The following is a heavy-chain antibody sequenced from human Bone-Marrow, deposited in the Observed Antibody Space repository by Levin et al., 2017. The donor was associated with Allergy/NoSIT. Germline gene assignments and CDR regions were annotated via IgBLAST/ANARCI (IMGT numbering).Heavy chain of an antibody. D-gene: IGHD2-21*01. CDR2: IYWNDDK. CDR1: GFSLSTSGVG. J-gene: IGHJ3*02. CDR3: AHMPPWGDNDAFDI. Sequence: KLSGPTLVKPTQTLTLTCTFSGFSLSTSGVGVGWIRQPPGKALEWLSIIYWNDDKRYSPSLKSRLTITKDTSKNQVVLTMTNMDPVDTATYYCAHMPPWGDNDAFDIWGQGTMVTVSS. V-gene: IGHV2-5*01.